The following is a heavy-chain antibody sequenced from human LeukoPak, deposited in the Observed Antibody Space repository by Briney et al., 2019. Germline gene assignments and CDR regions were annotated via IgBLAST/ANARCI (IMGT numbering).Heavy chain of an antibody. D-gene: IGHD2-15*01. CDR3: ARVAYCSGGSCYSSHAFDI. CDR2: IYPGDSDT. V-gene: IGHV5-51*01. CDR1: GYSFTSYW. Sequence: GESLKISCKGSGYSFTSYWIGWVRQIPGKGLEWMGIIYPGDSDTRSSPSFQGQVTISADKSISTAYLQWSSLKASDTAVYYCARVAYCSGGSCYSSHAFDIWGQGTMVTVSS. J-gene: IGHJ3*02.